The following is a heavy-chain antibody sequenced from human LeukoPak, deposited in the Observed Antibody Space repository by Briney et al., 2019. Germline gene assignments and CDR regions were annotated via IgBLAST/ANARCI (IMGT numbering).Heavy chain of an antibody. Sequence: SVKVSCKASGLTFTSSAVQWVRQARGQRLEWIGWIVVGSGNTNYAQKFQERVTITRDISTSTAYMELSSLRSEDTAVYYCAAVTEVAAAGNYWGQGTLVTVSS. CDR2: IVVGSGNT. CDR3: AAVTEVAAAGNY. D-gene: IGHD6-13*01. CDR1: GLTFTSSA. J-gene: IGHJ4*02. V-gene: IGHV1-58*01.